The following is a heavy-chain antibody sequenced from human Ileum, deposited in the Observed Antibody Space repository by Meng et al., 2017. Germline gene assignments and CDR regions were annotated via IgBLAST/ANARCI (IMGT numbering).Heavy chain of an antibody. V-gene: IGHV6-1*01. CDR2: TYYRSKWYS. D-gene: IGHD3-3*01. CDR3: ASGSGSLDY. Sequence: GQVQQSGPGLVPPSQTLSLTCAVAGGSVSSNIAAWNWIRQSPLRGLEWLGRTYYRSKWYSEYAVSVKSRISITPDTSKNQFSLQMNSVTPEDTAVYYCASGSGSLDYWGPGTLVTASS. J-gene: IGHJ4*02. CDR1: GGSVSSNIAA.